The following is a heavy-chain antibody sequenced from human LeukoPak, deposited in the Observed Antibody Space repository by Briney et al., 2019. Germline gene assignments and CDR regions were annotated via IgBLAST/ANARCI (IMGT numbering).Heavy chain of an antibody. CDR1: GFTFDDYG. V-gene: IGHV3-20*04. J-gene: IGHJ4*02. D-gene: IGHD6-19*01. CDR3: ARDWTYSSGWYFDY. CDR2: INWNGDST. Sequence: GGSLRLSCAASGFTFDDYGMSWVRQAPGKGLEWVSGINWNGDSTGYADSVKGRFTISRDNAKNSLYLQMNSLRAEDTAVYYCARDWTYSSGWYFDYWGQGTLVTVSS.